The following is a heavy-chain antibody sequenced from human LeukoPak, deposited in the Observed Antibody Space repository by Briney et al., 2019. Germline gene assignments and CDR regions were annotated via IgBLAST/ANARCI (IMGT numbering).Heavy chain of an antibody. V-gene: IGHV3-20*04. Sequence: GGSLRLSCAASGFTFDDYGMTWVRQVPEKGLEWIAEINWIGDTTRYGDSVKGRFTISRDNAKNSLDLQINSLRVEDTAFYYCATNPPGRTYLQDWGQGTLVTVSS. CDR2: INWIGDTT. J-gene: IGHJ1*01. CDR3: ATNPPGRTYLQD. D-gene: IGHD1-1*01. CDR1: GFTFDDYG.